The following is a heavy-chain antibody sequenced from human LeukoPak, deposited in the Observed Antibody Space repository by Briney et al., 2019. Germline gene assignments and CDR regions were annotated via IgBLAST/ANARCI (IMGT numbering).Heavy chain of an antibody. V-gene: IGHV3-66*01. CDR1: GFTVSSNY. Sequence: GGSLRPSCAASGFTVSSNYMSWVRQAPGKGLEWVSVIYSGGSTYYADSVKGRFTISRDNSKNTLYLQMNSLRAEDTAVYYCARAPMVRGVWYYYYYMDVWGKGTTVTISS. CDR3: ARAPMVRGVWYYYYYMDV. CDR2: IYSGGST. J-gene: IGHJ6*03. D-gene: IGHD3-10*01.